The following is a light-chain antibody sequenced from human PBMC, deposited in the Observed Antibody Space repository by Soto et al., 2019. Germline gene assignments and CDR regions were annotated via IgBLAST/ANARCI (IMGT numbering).Light chain of an antibody. J-gene: IGKJ1*01. CDR1: QSIGTY. CDR2: AVS. V-gene: IGKV1-39*01. Sequence: DIQMTQSPSSLSASVGDRVTITCRASQSIGTYLNWYQHKPGKAPKVLIYAVSSLQSGVPSRFSGSGSGTDFTLTITSLQPEDSATYYCQHSYGTPRTFGQGTKVEIK. CDR3: QHSYGTPRT.